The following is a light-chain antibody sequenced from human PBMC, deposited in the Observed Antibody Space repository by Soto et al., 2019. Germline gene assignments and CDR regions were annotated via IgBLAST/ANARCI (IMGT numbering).Light chain of an antibody. CDR1: QTVLNTSNSKNY. J-gene: IGKJ1*01. CDR2: WAS. V-gene: IGKV4-1*01. CDR3: QQFNDSPWT. Sequence: DIVMTQSPDSLAVSLGERATIKCRSSQTVLNTSNSKNYLAWYQQKPGQPPQLLIYWASTRESGVPDRFIGGGPGIDFTLTSSSQRTEDGALYVCQQFNDSPWTFGQGTKGELK.